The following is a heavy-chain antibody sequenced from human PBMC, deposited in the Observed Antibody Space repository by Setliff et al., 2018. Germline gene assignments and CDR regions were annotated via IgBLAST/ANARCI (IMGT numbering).Heavy chain of an antibody. CDR3: ARGPRFDYESPTYRRRFDP. D-gene: IGHD3-22*01. J-gene: IGHJ5*02. CDR2: INHRGTT. Sequence: SETLSLTCAVYGGSFSGYYWNWIRQAPGKGLEWIGEINHRGTTSYTPSLKGRVNISVDTSKNLFSLNLSSVTAADTAVYFCARGPRFDYESPTYRRRFDPWGQGTAVTVSS. V-gene: IGHV4-34*01. CDR1: GGSFSGYY.